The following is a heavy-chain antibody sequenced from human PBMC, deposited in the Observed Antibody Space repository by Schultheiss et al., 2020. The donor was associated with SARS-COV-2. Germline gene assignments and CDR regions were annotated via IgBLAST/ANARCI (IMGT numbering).Heavy chain of an antibody. V-gene: IGHV4-34*01. Sequence: SETLSLTCAVYGGSFSGYYWSWIRQPPGKGLEWIGEIYHSGSTNYNPSLKSRVTISVDTSKNQFSLKLRSVTAADTAVYYCARGPVVGYSGTYLGYFQHWGQGTLVTVSS. J-gene: IGHJ1*01. CDR1: GGSFSGYY. CDR3: ARGPVVGYSGTYLGYFQH. CDR2: IYHSGST. D-gene: IGHD1-26*01.